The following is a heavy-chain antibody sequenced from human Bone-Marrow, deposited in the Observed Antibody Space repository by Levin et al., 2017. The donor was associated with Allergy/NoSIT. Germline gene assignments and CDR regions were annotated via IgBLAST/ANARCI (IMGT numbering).Heavy chain of an antibody. D-gene: IGHD6-6*01. CDR2: ISSSSSYI. V-gene: IGHV3-21*01. Sequence: GESLKISCAASGFTFSSYSMNWVRQAPGKGLEWVSSISSSSSYIYYADSVKGRFTISRDNAKNSLYLQMNSLRAEDTAVYYCARGMIAARPTITYYYYYYMDVWGKGTTVTVSS. CDR3: ARGMIAARPTITYYYYYYMDV. J-gene: IGHJ6*03. CDR1: GFTFSSYS.